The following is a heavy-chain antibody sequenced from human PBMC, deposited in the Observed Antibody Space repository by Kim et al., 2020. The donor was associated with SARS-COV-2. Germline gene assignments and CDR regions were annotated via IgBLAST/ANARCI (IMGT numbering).Heavy chain of an antibody. V-gene: IGHV4-31*03. CDR1: GDSISSSVYY. D-gene: IGHD3-3*01. Sequence: SETLSLTCTVSGDSISSSVYYWNWIRQLPGKGLEWIGNIYYTGSTYYNPSLKSRVSISVDTSRTQFSLKLSSVTAADTAVYYCARAPNDYDFWSDMGYFFDYWGPGILVTVSS. CDR3: ARAPNDYDFWSDMGYFFDY. J-gene: IGHJ4*02. CDR2: IYYTGST.